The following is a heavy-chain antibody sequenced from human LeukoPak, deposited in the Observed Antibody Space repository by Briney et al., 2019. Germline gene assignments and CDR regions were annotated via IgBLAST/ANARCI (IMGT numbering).Heavy chain of an antibody. J-gene: IGHJ4*02. V-gene: IGHV1-69*13. CDR3: ARSGSAAGTPFDY. Sequence: GASVKVSCKASGGTFSSYAISWVRQAPGQGLEWMGGIIPIFGTANYAQKFQGRVTITADESTSTAYMELSSLRSEDTAVYYCARSGSAAGTPFDYWGQGTLVTVSS. CDR2: IIPIFGTA. CDR1: GGTFSSYA. D-gene: IGHD6-13*01.